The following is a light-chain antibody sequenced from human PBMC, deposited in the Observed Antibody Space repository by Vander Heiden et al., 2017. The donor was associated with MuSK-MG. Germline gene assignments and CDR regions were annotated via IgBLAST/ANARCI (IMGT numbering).Light chain of an antibody. CDR1: KSISSY. CDR2: AAS. J-gene: IGKJ1*01. Sequence: DIQMTQSPSSLSASVGDRVTVTCRASKSISSYLNWYQQKPGKAPKFLIYAASSLQSGVPSRFSGSGSGTDFTLTISSLQPEDFATYYCQQSYSSPQTFGQGTKVEIK. CDR3: QQSYSSPQT. V-gene: IGKV1-39*01.